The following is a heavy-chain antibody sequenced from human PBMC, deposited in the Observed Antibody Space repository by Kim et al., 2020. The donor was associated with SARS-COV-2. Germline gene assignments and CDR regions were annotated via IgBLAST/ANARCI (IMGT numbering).Heavy chain of an antibody. Sequence: ASVKVSCKASGYTFTSYDINWVRQATGQGLEWMGWMNPNSGNTGYAQKFQGRVTMTRNTSISTAYMELSSLRSEDTAVYYCARVNYYDSSGYYSYYYYGMDVWGQGTTVTVSS. CDR1: GYTFTSYD. J-gene: IGHJ6*02. CDR3: ARVNYYDSSGYYSYYYYGMDV. V-gene: IGHV1-8*01. CDR2: MNPNSGNT. D-gene: IGHD3-22*01.